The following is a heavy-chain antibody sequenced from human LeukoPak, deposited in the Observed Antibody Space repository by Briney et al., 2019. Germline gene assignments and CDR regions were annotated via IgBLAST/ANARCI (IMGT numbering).Heavy chain of an antibody. J-gene: IGHJ6*03. CDR3: ARPRGTAMVGFYYYVDV. CDR1: GFTFSSYA. Sequence: GGSLRLSCAASGFTFSSYAMSWVRQAPGKGLEWVSAISGSGGSTYYADSVKGRFTISRDNSKNTLYLQMNSLRAEDTAVYYCARPRGTAMVGFYYYVDVWGKGTTVTVSS. CDR2: ISGSGGST. V-gene: IGHV3-23*01. D-gene: IGHD5-18*01.